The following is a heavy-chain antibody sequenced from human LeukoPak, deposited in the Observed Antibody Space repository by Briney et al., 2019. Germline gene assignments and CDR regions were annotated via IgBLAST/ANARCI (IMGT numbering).Heavy chain of an antibody. J-gene: IGHJ4*02. Sequence: SETLSLTCTVSGGSISSYYWSWIRQPPGKGLEWIGYIYYSGSTNYNPSLKSRVTISVDTSKNQFSLKLSSVTAADTAVYYCARDRAMYSSSWTDYYFDYWGQGTLVTVSS. V-gene: IGHV4-59*01. D-gene: IGHD6-13*01. CDR1: GGSISSYY. CDR3: ARDRAMYSSSWTDYYFDY. CDR2: IYYSGST.